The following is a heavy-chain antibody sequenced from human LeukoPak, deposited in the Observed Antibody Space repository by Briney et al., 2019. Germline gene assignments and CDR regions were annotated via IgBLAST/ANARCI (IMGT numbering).Heavy chain of an antibody. CDR2: IYTSGST. J-gene: IGHJ3*02. CDR3: ARGIAAASGRALDI. D-gene: IGHD6-13*01. Sequence: SETLSLTCTVSGGSISGYYWSWIRQPAGKGLEWIGRIYTSGSTDYNPSLKSRVTMSVDTSKNQFSLKLTSVTAADTAVYYCARGIAAASGRALDIWGQGTTVTVSS. CDR1: GGSISGYY. V-gene: IGHV4-4*07.